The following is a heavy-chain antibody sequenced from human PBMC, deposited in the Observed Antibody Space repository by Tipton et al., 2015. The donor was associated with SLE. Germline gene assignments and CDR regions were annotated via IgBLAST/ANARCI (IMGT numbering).Heavy chain of an antibody. CDR1: GGSISDFY. D-gene: IGHD3-10*01. J-gene: IGHJ5*02. V-gene: IGHV4-59*08. CDR2: IDYSGTT. Sequence: TLSLTCTVSGGSISDFYWSWMRQSPGRGLEWIGYIDYSGTTKYNPSLESRVTISVDTSKNQFSLKLTFVTAADTAVYYCARAPFYGSGSYETPWWFDPWGQGTLVTVSS. CDR3: ARAPFYGSGSYETPWWFDP.